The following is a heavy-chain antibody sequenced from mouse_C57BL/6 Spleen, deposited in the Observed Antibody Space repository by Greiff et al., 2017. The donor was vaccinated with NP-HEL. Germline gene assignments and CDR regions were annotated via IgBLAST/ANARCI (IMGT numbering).Heavy chain of an antibody. CDR1: GYTFTDYN. CDR2: INPNNGGT. J-gene: IGHJ2*01. Sequence: EVHLVESGPELVKPGASVKIPCKASGYTFTDYNMDWVKQSHGKSLEWIGDINPNNGGTIYNQKFKGKATLTVDKSSSTAYMELRSLTSEDTAVYYCARHYDYDDYFDYWGQGTTLTVSS. V-gene: IGHV1-18*01. D-gene: IGHD2-4*01. CDR3: ARHYDYDDYFDY.